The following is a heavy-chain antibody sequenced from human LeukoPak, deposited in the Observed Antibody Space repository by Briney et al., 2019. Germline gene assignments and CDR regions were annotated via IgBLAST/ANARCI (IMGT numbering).Heavy chain of an antibody. V-gene: IGHV3-20*04. CDR2: INWNGGST. CDR1: GFTFDDYG. Sequence: GGSLRLSCAASGFTFDDYGMSRVRQAPGKGLGWVSGINWNGGSTGYADSVKGRFTISRDNAKNSLYLQMNSLRAEDTALYYCATGGITIFGVVTYPNDWGQGTLVTVSS. D-gene: IGHD3-3*01. J-gene: IGHJ4*02. CDR3: ATGGITIFGVVTYPND.